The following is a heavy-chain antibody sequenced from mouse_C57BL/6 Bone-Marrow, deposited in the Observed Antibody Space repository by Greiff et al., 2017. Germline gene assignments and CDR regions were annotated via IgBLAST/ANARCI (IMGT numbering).Heavy chain of an antibody. CDR2: FYPGSGSI. D-gene: IGHD1-1*01. CDR3: ARGQGSYYYGSSYFAY. CDR1: GYTFTEYT. Sequence: QVHVKQSGAELVKPGASVKLSCKASGYTFTEYTIHWVKQRSGQGLAWIGWFYPGSGSIKYNEKFKGKATFTADTSSNTAYMQLSSLTTEDSAIYYCARGQGSYYYGSSYFAYWGQGTLLTVSA. V-gene: IGHV1-62-2*01. J-gene: IGHJ3*01.